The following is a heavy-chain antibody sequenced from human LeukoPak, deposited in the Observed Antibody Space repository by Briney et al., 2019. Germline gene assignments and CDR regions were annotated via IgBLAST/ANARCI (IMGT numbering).Heavy chain of an antibody. V-gene: IGHV4-61*01. CDR3: ARRRRYYFDY. J-gene: IGHJ4*02. Sequence: PSETLSLTCTVSGVSVSSVSHYWSCIRQPPGKGLEWIGHIYYTGSTNYNPSGTNYSPSLKSRVTISVDTSRNQFSLKLSSVTAADTALYYCARRRRYYFDYWGQGTLVTVSS. CDR2: IYYTGST. CDR1: GVSVSSVSHY.